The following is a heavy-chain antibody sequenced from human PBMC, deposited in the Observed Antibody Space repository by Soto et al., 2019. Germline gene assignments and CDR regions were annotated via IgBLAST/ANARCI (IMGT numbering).Heavy chain of an antibody. J-gene: IGHJ6*02. CDR3: ARSQGSSTRLEIYYYYYYGMDV. CDR1: GYTFTSYT. V-gene: IGHV1-3*01. D-gene: IGHD2-2*01. Sequence: ASVKVSCTDSGYTFTSYTIHWVRQAPGQRLEWMGWINAGNGDTKYSQKFQGRVTITADESTSTAYMELSSPRSEDTAVYYCARSQGSSTRLEIYYYYYYGMDVGAQGTRVTVSS. CDR2: INAGNGDT.